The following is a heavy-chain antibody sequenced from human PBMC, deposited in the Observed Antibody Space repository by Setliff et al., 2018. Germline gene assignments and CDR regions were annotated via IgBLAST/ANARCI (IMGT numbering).Heavy chain of an antibody. CDR3: ARGRAGHSGH. CDR1: DGSLSTYY. V-gene: IGHV4-59*08. D-gene: IGHD6-19*01. Sequence: PSETLSLTCTVSDGSLSTYYWSWIRQPPGKGLEFIGYVYYSGTANYSPSLRSRLTISVDTAQNQFSLRLTSVTAADTAVYYCARGRAGHSGHWGQGTLVTVSS. J-gene: IGHJ4*02. CDR2: VYYSGTA.